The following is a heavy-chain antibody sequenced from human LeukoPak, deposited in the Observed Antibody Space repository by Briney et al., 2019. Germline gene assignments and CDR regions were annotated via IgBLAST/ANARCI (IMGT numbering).Heavy chain of an antibody. CDR1: GGSISSSNYY. Sequence: LETLSLTCTVSGGSISSSNYYWGWVRQPPGKGLEWIGTIFYNGGTQYSPSLKSRVTISVDTSKNQFSLKLSSVTAADTAVYYCARVGYYGSGSYFPGPWGQGTLVTVSS. V-gene: IGHV4-39*07. D-gene: IGHD3-10*01. CDR2: IFYNGGT. CDR3: ARVGYYGSGSYFPGP. J-gene: IGHJ5*02.